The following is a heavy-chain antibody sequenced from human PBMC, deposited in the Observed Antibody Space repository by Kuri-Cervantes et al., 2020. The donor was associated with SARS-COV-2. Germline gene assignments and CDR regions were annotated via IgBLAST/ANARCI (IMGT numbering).Heavy chain of an antibody. CDR2: ISYEGSNK. J-gene: IGHJ5*02. V-gene: IGHV3-30*18. D-gene: IGHD2/OR15-2a*01. CDR1: GLSINNYD. Sequence: GGSLRLSCAVSGLSINNYDMHWVRQAQGKGPEWVAVISYEGSNKHYSDSVKGRFTISRDNSKSMVYLQINSLRPEDTATYYCVKSRGPFSLSVSLSVLDPWGRGTLVTVSS. CDR3: VKSRGPFSLSVSLSVLDP.